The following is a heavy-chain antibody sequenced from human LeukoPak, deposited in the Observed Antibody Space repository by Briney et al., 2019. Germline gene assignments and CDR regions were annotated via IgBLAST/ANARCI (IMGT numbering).Heavy chain of an antibody. Sequence: PGRSLRLSCAASGFTFSSYGMHWVRQAPGKGLEWVAVISYDGSNKYYADSVKGRFTISRDNSKNTLYLQMNSLRAEDTAVYYCAKDGYSSTWALDYWGQGTLVTVSS. J-gene: IGHJ4*02. CDR2: ISYDGSNK. D-gene: IGHD6-13*01. V-gene: IGHV3-30*18. CDR3: AKDGYSSTWALDY. CDR1: GFTFSSYG.